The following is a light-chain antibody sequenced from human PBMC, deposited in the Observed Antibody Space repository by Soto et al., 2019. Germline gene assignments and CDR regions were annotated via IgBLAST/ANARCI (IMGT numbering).Light chain of an antibody. V-gene: IGKV3-15*01. CDR2: GAS. Sequence: EIVMMQSPATLSVSPGERATLSCRASQSVSSNLAWYQQKPGQAPRLLIYGASTRATGIPARFSGSGSGTEFTLTISSLLSEDFAIDYGQQYNNWPFTFGQGTKLEIK. CDR1: QSVSSN. CDR3: QQYNNWPFT. J-gene: IGKJ2*01.